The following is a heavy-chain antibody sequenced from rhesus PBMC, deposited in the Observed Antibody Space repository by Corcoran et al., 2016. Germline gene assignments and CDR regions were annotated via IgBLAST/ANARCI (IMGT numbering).Heavy chain of an antibody. CDR3: TRALPYSSGWYDFDY. CDR2: ISKATSSL. J-gene: IGHJ4*01. D-gene: IGHD6-31*01. CDR1: GFTFSSYY. Sequence: EVQLVESGGGLAKPGGSLRLSCAASGFTFSSYYMSWVCQAPRKGLERVSSISKATSSLYYADSVKGRFTNSRDNAKNSLSLQMHSLKTEDTAVYYCTRALPYSSGWYDFDYWGQGVLVTVSS. V-gene: IGHV3S4*01.